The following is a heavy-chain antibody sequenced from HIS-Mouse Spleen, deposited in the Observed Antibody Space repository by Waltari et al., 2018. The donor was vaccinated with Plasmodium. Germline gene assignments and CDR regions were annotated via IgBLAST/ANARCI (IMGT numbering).Heavy chain of an antibody. CDR2: INSDGSST. J-gene: IGHJ4*02. CDR3: ARGDSDSSSWFRYYFDY. V-gene: IGHV3-74*01. CDR1: GYTFCSSG. D-gene: IGHD6-13*01. Sequence: VQLVRSGGGLVQPGGSLDLAGASSGYTFCSSGIHCVRHAPGKGLVWVSRINSDGSSTSYADSVKGRFTISRDNAKNTLYLQMNSLRAEDTAVYYCARGDSDSSSWFRYYFDYWGQGTLVTVSS.